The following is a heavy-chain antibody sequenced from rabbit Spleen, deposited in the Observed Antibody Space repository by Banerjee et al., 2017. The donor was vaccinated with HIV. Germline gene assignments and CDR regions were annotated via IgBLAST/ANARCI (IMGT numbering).Heavy chain of an antibody. J-gene: IGHJ4*02. V-gene: IGHV1S40*01. Sequence: QSLEESGGDLVKPGASPTLTCTASGFSFSGGYYMCWVRQTPGKGLEWIACIYGGSSGGTYYASWAKGRFTISKTSSTTVTLKMASLTAADTATYFCAREVGDCAGCAPFNLWGPGTLVTVS. CDR1: GFSFSGGYY. D-gene: IGHD2-1*01. CDR3: AREVGDCAGCAPFNL. CDR2: IYGGSSGGT.